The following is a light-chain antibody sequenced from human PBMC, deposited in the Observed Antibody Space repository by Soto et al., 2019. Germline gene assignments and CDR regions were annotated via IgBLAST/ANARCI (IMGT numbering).Light chain of an antibody. CDR2: DVT. CDR3: SSYTSSSTPYV. V-gene: IGLV2-14*01. J-gene: IGLJ1*01. CDR1: SSDVGGYNY. Sequence: QSVLTQPASVSGSPGQSITISSTGTSSDVGGYNYVSWYQQHPVKAPKLMIYDVTNRPSGVSDRFSGSKSGNTASLTISGLQAEDKADYYCSSYTSSSTPYVFGTGTKVTVL.